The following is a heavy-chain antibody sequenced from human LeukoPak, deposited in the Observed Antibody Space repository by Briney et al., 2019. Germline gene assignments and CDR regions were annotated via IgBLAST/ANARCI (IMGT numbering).Heavy chain of an antibody. J-gene: IGHJ4*02. CDR2: ISSSSSTI. V-gene: IGHV3-48*04. D-gene: IGHD1-26*01. CDR3: ARAGRLLEGATHDY. CDR1: GFTFSSYS. Sequence: TGGSLRLSCAASGFTFSSYSMNWVRQAPGKGLEWVSYISSSSSTIYYADSVKGRFTISRDNAKNSLYLQMNSLRSDDTAVYYCARAGRLLEGATHDYWGQGTLVTVSS.